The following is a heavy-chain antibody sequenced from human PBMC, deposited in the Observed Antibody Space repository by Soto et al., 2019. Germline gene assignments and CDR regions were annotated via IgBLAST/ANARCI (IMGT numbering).Heavy chain of an antibody. CDR1: GGYISSSSYY. V-gene: IGHV4-39*01. CDR3: ASADIVVVSV. CDR2: IYYRWST. J-gene: IGHJ4*02. D-gene: IGHD2-21*01. Sequence: QLQLQESGPGLVKPSETLSLTCTVSGGYISSSSYYWGWIRQPPGKGLEWLGSIYYRWSTYYNPSLKSRVTRAVDTAKNQCSLELGSVTAAGSAVYYCASADIVVVSVWGQGTLVTVSS.